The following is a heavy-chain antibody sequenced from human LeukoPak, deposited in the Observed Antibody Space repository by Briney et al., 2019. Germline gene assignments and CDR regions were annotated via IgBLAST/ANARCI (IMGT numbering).Heavy chain of an antibody. Sequence: SETLSLTCAVYGGSFSGYYWSWIRQPPGKGLEWIGEINHSGSTNYNPSLKSRVTISVDTSKNQFSLKLSSVTAADTAVYYCARGPAVRLRSDYIWGSYRANFDYWGQGTLVTVSS. J-gene: IGHJ4*02. CDR1: GGSFSGYY. CDR2: INHSGST. CDR3: ARGPAVRLRSDYIWGSYRANFDY. V-gene: IGHV4-34*01. D-gene: IGHD3-16*02.